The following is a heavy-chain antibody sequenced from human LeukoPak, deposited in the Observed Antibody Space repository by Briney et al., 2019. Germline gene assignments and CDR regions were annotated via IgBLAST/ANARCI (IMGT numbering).Heavy chain of an antibody. CDR1: GFTFSSYA. CDR3: AKGSGSGWYGRFAP. CDR2: IDASGGST. Sequence: VQPGGSLRLSCAASGFTFSSYAMSWVRQAPGKGLEWVSSIDASGGSTYYADSVKGRFTISRDNSKNTFYLQMNSLRADDTAVYYCAKGSGSGWYGRFAPWGQGTLVTVSS. J-gene: IGHJ5*02. V-gene: IGHV3-23*01. D-gene: IGHD6-19*01.